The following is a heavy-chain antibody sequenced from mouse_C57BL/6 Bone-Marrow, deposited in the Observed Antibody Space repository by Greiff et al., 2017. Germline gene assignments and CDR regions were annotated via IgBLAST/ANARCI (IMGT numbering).Heavy chain of an antibody. CDR2: LSNLAYSI. CDR3: ARQGYYGSPFAY. D-gene: IGHD1-1*01. CDR1: GFTFSDYG. J-gene: IGHJ3*01. Sequence: EVKVVESGGGLVQPGGSLKLSCAASGFTFSDYGMAWVRQAPRKGPEWVAFLSNLAYSIYYADTVTGRFTISRANAKNTLYLEMSSLRSEDTAMYYCARQGYYGSPFAYWGQGTLVTVSA. V-gene: IGHV5-15*01.